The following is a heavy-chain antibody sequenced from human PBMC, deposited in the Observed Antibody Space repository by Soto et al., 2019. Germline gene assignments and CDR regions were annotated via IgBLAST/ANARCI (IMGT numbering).Heavy chain of an antibody. J-gene: IGHJ4*02. CDR2: IKPDGTEE. CDR1: GFTFRSYW. D-gene: IGHD1-1*01. V-gene: IGHV3-7*01. Sequence: EVQLVESGGGLVQPGGSLRLSCAASGFTFRSYWMRWVRQAPGKGLEWVANIKPDGTEEYYTDSLKGRFTISRDNAKNSLYLQMNSLGVEDTAVYYCARETNWSVAYWGQGTLVTVSS. CDR3: ARETNWSVAY.